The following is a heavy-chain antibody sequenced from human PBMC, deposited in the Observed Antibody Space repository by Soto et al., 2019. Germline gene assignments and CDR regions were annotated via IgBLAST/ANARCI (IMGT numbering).Heavy chain of an antibody. Sequence: LSLTCAVYGGSFSGYYWSWIRQPPGKGLEWIGEINHSGSTNYNPSLKSRVTISVDTSKNQFSLKLSSVTAADTAVYYCARVAGRPNYDFWSGYKTNWFDPWGQGTLVTVSS. J-gene: IGHJ5*02. D-gene: IGHD3-3*01. CDR1: GGSFSGYY. CDR2: INHSGST. CDR3: ARVAGRPNYDFWSGYKTNWFDP. V-gene: IGHV4-34*01.